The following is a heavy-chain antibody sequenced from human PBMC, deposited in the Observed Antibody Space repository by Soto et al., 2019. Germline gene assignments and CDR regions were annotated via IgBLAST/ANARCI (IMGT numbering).Heavy chain of an antibody. Sequence: SVKVSCKASGGTFSSYAISWVRQAPGQGLEWMGGIIPIFGTANYAQKFQGRVTITADESTSTAYMELSSLRSEDTAVYYCARVGESSGHFDYWGQGTLVTVSS. V-gene: IGHV1-69*13. J-gene: IGHJ4*02. D-gene: IGHD3-22*01. CDR2: IIPIFGTA. CDR3: ARVGESSGHFDY. CDR1: GGTFSSYA.